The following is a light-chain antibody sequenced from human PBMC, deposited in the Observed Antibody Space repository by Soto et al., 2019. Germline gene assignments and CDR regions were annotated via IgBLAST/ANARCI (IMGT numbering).Light chain of an antibody. J-gene: IGKJ2*01. CDR2: DAS. CDR3: QQYNDWPPMNT. CDR1: QSVSRH. Sequence: EIVMTQSPATLSVSPGERATLSCRVSQSVSRHVAWYQQRPGQAPRLLIYDASPRATGTPARFSGSGSGTEFTLTISSLQSGDFAAYYCQQYNDWPPMNTFGPGTQLEI. V-gene: IGKV3-15*01.